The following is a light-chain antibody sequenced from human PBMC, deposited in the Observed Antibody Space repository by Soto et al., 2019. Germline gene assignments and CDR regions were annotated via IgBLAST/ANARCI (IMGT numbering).Light chain of an antibody. CDR2: AAS. J-gene: IGKJ5*01. V-gene: IGKV1-9*01. CDR1: QGIISY. Sequence: QLTQSPSSLSASVGDRVAITCRASQGIISYLAWYQKKPGKAPNLLIYAASSLQSGVPSRFSGNGSGTDFTLIISSLQPEDFATYYCQQAYSFPITFGQGTRLENK. CDR3: QQAYSFPIT.